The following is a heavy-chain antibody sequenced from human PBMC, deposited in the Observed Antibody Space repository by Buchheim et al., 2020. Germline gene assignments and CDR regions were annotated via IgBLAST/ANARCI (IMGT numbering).Heavy chain of an antibody. D-gene: IGHD2-8*02. CDR2: INSDGSST. CDR1: GFTFSSYW. J-gene: IGHJ6*02. CDR3: ARDPIYGWPMDDYYYYYGMDV. V-gene: IGHV3-74*01. Sequence: EVQLVESGGGLVQPGGSLRLSCAASGFTFSSYWMHWVRQAPGKGLVWVSRINSDGSSTSYADSVKGRFTISRDNAKNTLYLQMNSLRAEDTAVYYCARDPIYGWPMDDYYYYYGMDVGGQGTT.